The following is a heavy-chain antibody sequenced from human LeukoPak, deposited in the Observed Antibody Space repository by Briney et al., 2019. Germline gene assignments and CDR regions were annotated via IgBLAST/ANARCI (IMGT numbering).Heavy chain of an antibody. CDR1: RYSFTSYW. CDR3: ARLSYYYDSSGYSARTTEYFQH. Sequence: GESLKISGKGSRYSFTSYWISWVRQMPGKGLEWMGRIDPSDSYTNYSPSFQGHVTISADKSISTAYLQWSSLKASDTAMYYCARLSYYYDSSGYSARTTEYFQHWGQGTLVTVSS. D-gene: IGHD3-22*01. J-gene: IGHJ1*01. V-gene: IGHV5-10-1*01. CDR2: IDPSDSYT.